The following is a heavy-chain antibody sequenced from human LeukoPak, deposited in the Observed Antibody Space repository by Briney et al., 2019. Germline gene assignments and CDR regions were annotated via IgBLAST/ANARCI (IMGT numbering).Heavy chain of an antibody. CDR2: IRYDGSNK. CDR3: ARAIRSDYGVKSSNYMDV. J-gene: IGHJ6*03. V-gene: IGHV3-30*02. D-gene: IGHD4-17*01. Sequence: GGSLRLSCAASGFTFSSYGMHWVRQAPGKGLEWVAFIRYDGSNKYYADSVKGRFTMSRDNSKNTLYLQMNSLRAEDTAVYYCARAIRSDYGVKSSNYMDVWGKGTTVTVSS. CDR1: GFTFSSYG.